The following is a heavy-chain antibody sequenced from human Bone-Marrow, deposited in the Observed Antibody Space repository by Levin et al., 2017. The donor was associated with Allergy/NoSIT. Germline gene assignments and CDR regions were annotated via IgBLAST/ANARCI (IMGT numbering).Heavy chain of an antibody. D-gene: IGHD3-10*01. V-gene: IGHV3-30*18. CDR3: AKAVNIEVRAVPPPDY. CDR1: GFTFQNYG. Sequence: GGSLRLSCAASGFTFQNYGMHWVRQAPGKGLDWVAVISYDAKNKYYADSVKGRFTISRDNSKNTLFLEMNSLTPEDTAVYYCAKAVNIEVRAVPPPDYWGQGTLVIVSS. CDR2: ISYDAKNK. J-gene: IGHJ4*02.